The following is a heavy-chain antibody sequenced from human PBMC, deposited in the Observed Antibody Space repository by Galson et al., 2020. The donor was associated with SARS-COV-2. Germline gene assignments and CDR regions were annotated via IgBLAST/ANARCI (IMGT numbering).Heavy chain of an antibody. CDR2: IWDDGSNE. V-gene: IGHV3-33*08. J-gene: IGHJ4*02. Sequence: GESLKISCAASGFNFGSYAMHWFRQAPGKGLEWVAVIWDDGSNENNVDSVKGRFTISRDISKSTLYPQMNSLRAEDTAVYYCSTGLSTYPTKYWGQGTLVTVSS. D-gene: IGHD2-2*01. CDR1: GFNFGSYA. CDR3: STGLSTYPTKY.